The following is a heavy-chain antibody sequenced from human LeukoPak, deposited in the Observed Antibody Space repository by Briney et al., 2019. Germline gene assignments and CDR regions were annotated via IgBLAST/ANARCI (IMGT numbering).Heavy chain of an antibody. CDR1: GGTFSNYA. D-gene: IGHD1-20*01. CDR2: ISAYNGNT. Sequence: ASVKVSCKASGGTFSNYAISWVRQAPGQGLEWMGWISAYNGNTNYAQKLQGRVTMTTDTSTSTAYMELRSLRSDDTAVYYCAREVGFNWNDQNFDYWGQGTLVTVSS. V-gene: IGHV1-18*01. J-gene: IGHJ4*02. CDR3: AREVGFNWNDQNFDY.